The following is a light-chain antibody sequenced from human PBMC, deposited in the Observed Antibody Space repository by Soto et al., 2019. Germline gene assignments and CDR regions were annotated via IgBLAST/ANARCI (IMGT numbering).Light chain of an antibody. V-gene: IGKV3D-20*02. CDR2: GAS. J-gene: IGKJ1*01. CDR1: QSVSSSY. Sequence: EIVLTQSPGTLSLSPGERATLSCRASQSVSSSYLAWYQQEPGQAPRLLIYGASSRATGIPARFSGSGSGTGFTLTISSLEPEDFAVYYCQQRSNWPLTFGQGTKVDIK. CDR3: QQRSNWPLT.